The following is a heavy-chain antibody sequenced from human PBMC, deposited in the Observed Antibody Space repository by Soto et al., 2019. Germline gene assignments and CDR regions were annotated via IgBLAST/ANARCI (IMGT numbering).Heavy chain of an antibody. Sequence: PSETLSLTCAVSGYSISSGYYWGWIRQPPGKGLEWIGSIYHSGSTYYNPSLKSRVTISVDTSKNQFSLKLSSMTAADTAVYYCARDSGITIFGVVISVPNWFDPWGQGTLVTSPQ. J-gene: IGHJ5*02. V-gene: IGHV4-38-2*02. CDR3: ARDSGITIFGVVISVPNWFDP. CDR2: IYHSGST. CDR1: GYSISSGYY. D-gene: IGHD3-3*01.